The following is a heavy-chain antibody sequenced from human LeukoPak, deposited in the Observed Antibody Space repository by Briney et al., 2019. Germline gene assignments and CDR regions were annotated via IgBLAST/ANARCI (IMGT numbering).Heavy chain of an antibody. Sequence: GGSLRLSCAASGFTFRTYGMHWVRQAPGKGLEWVAFIRYDGSNKYYADSVKGRFTISRDNSKNTLYLQMNSLRAEDTAVYFCAKDKDPWKSTSISDFEYWGQGTLVTVSS. D-gene: IGHD1-1*01. CDR2: IRYDGSNK. CDR3: AKDKDPWKSTSISDFEY. J-gene: IGHJ4*02. CDR1: GFTFRTYG. V-gene: IGHV3-30*02.